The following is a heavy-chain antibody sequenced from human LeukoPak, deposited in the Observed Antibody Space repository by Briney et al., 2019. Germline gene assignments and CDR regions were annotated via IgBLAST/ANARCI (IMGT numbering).Heavy chain of an antibody. D-gene: IGHD2-2*01. CDR2: ISAYNGNT. CDR1: GYTFTSYG. Sequence: ASVKVSCKASGYTFTSYGISWVRQAPGQGLEWMGWISAYNGNTNYAQKLQGRVTMTTDTSTSTAYMELRSLRSDDTAVYYCARRKYCSSTSCYGYYMDVWGKGTTVTVSS. V-gene: IGHV1-18*01. J-gene: IGHJ6*03. CDR3: ARRKYCSSTSCYGYYMDV.